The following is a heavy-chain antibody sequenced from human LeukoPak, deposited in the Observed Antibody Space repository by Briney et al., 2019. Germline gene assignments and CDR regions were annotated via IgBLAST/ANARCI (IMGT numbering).Heavy chain of an antibody. J-gene: IGHJ4*02. CDR3: AKDRDIGDYFDY. Sequence: SETLSLTRAVYGGSFSGYYWSWIRQPPGKGLEWIGEINHSGSTNYNPSLKSRVTISVDTSKNQFSLKLSSVTAADTAVYYCAKDRDIGDYFDYWGQGTLVTVSS. CDR2: INHSGST. CDR1: GGSFSGYY. V-gene: IGHV4-34*01. D-gene: IGHD2-15*01.